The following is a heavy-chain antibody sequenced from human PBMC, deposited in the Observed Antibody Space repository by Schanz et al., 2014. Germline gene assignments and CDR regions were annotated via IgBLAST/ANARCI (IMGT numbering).Heavy chain of an antibody. Sequence: QVQLVQSGAEVKKPGSPVKVSCKSSGGTFSSYAISWVRQAPGQGLEWMGRIIPILGIATYAQKFQGRLTMTRDTSRSTVYMELSSLRSEDTAVYYCARGYGDSPTDFWGQGTLVTVSS. CDR1: GGTFSSYA. CDR2: IIPILGIA. J-gene: IGHJ4*02. V-gene: IGHV1-69*04. CDR3: ARGYGDSPTDF. D-gene: IGHD4-17*01.